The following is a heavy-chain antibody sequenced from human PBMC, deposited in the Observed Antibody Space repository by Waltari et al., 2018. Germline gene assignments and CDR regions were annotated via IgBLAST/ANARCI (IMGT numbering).Heavy chain of an antibody. V-gene: IGHV3-53*01. CDR1: GFTVSSNS. D-gene: IGHD3-3*01. J-gene: IGHJ4*02. CDR3: ARVSDFWSGYYDY. CDR2: IYSGGST. Sequence: EVQLVESGGGLIQPGGSLRLSCAASGFTVSSNSMTWVRQAPGKGLEWVSVIYSGGSTYYADSVKGRFTISRDNSKNTLYLQMNSLRAEDTAVYYCARVSDFWSGYYDYWGQGTLVTVSS.